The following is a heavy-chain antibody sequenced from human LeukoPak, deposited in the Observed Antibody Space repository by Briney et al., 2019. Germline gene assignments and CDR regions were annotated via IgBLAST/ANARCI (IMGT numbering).Heavy chain of an antibody. CDR1: GFTFSTYW. V-gene: IGHV3-7*01. CDR3: ARENKNYYYSGMDV. D-gene: IGHD1/OR15-1a*01. J-gene: IGHJ6*02. Sequence: GGSLRLSCAASGFTFSTYWMSWVRQAPGKGLEWVANIKQDGSEKYYVDSVKGRFTISRDNAKNSLYLQMNSLRAEDTALYYCARENKNYYYSGMDVWGQGTTVTVSS. CDR2: IKQDGSEK.